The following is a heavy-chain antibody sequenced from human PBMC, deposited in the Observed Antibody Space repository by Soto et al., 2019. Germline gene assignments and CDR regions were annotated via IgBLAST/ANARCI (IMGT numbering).Heavy chain of an antibody. CDR1: GGSITSSNW. J-gene: IGHJ5*02. V-gene: IGHV4-4*02. D-gene: IGHD3-3*01. Sequence: PSENLSLTCAVSGGSITSSNWWSWVRQSPKKGLEWLGEIYHNGSTNYNPSLKSRVTISVDKSKNQFSLELRSVTAADTAVYYCARARGAIFGVVIRNWFDPWGQGTLVTVSS. CDR3: ARARGAIFGVVIRNWFDP. CDR2: IYHNGST.